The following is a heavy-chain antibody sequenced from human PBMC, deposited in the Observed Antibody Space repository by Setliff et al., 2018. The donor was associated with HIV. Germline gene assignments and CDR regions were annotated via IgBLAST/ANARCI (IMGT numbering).Heavy chain of an antibody. CDR1: GVSEKKGGDS. J-gene: IGHJ2*01. V-gene: IGHV4-39*01. Sequence: PSETLSLTCSVSGVSEKKGGDSWGGNRQSTGKRREWIGAVSHKGDTYYNSSLKTRVTVSVASSRNQVSLRLSSLTAADSGLYYCAGHFAITVVGHWFFSLWGRGTLVTVSS. CDR2: VSHKGDT. CDR3: AGHFAITVVGHWFFSL. D-gene: IGHD1-20*01.